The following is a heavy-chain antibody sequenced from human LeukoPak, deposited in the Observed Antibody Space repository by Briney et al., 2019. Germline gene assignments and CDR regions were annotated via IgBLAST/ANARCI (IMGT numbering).Heavy chain of an antibody. Sequence: SVKVSCKASGGTFSSYAISWVRQAPGQGLEWMGGIIPIFGTANYAQKFQGRVTTTTDESTSTAYMELSSLRSEDTAVYYCARSFLAAAGIFSAGGYFDYWGQGTLVTVSS. CDR2: IIPIFGTA. D-gene: IGHD6-13*01. J-gene: IGHJ4*02. V-gene: IGHV1-69*05. CDR1: GGTFSSYA. CDR3: ARSFLAAAGIFSAGGYFDY.